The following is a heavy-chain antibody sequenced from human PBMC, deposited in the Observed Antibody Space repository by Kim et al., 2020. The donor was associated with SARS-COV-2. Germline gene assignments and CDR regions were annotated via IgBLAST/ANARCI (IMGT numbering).Heavy chain of an antibody. CDR1: GFTFSSYA. V-gene: IGHV3-23*01. CDR3: AKVLEWFQHYYYGMDV. J-gene: IGHJ6*02. D-gene: IGHD3-3*01. Sequence: GGSLRLSCAASGFTFSSYAMSWVRQAPGKGLEWVSAISGSGGSTYYADSVKGRFTISRDNSKNTLYLQMNSLRAEDTAVYYCAKVLEWFQHYYYGMDVWGQGTTVTVSS. CDR2: ISGSGGST.